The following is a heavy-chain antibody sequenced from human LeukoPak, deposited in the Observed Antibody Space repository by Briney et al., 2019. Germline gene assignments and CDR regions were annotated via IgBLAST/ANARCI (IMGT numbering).Heavy chain of an antibody. V-gene: IGHV1-8*01. CDR1: GYTFTSYY. Sequence: ASAKFFCKASGYTFTSYYYYCWRQAPGQGLQWMRWMNPNSGNTCYKQTFQGRVTITRNTSISTSYMKLSTVRSADTAVYYCARGSVVVPAANNYYGMDVWGQGTTVTVSS. J-gene: IGHJ6*02. CDR2: MNPNSGNT. D-gene: IGHD2-2*01. CDR3: ARGSVVVPAANNYYGMDV.